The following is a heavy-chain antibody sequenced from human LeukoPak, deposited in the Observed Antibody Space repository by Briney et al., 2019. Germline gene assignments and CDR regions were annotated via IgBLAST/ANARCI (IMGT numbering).Heavy chain of an antibody. J-gene: IGHJ4*02. CDR1: RGSFSGYY. D-gene: IGHD3-10*01. V-gene: IGHV4-34*01. CDR3: ARYVVYGSGKYYFDY. Sequence: PSETLSLTCAVYRGSFSGYYWSWIRQPPGKGLEWIGEINHSGSTNYNPSLKSRVTISVDTSKNQFSLRLSSVTAADTAVYLCARYVVYGSGKYYFDYWGQGSLVTVSS. CDR2: INHSGST.